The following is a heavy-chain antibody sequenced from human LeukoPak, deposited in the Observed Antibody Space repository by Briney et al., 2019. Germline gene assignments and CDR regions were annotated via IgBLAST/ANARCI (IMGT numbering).Heavy chain of an antibody. V-gene: IGHV5-51*01. CDR1: GYTFNSYW. D-gene: IGHD4-11*01. CDR3: ARQRDYMFDY. Sequence: GESLKISCKGSGYTFNSYWIGWVRQMPGKGLEWMGIIYPGDSDTRYSPSFQGQVTISADKSISPAYLQWSSLKASDTPMYYCARQRDYMFDYWGQGTLVTVSS. J-gene: IGHJ4*02. CDR2: IYPGDSDT.